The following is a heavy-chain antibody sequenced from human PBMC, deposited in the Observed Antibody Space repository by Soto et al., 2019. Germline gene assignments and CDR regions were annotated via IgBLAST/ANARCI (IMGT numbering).Heavy chain of an antibody. CDR1: GFTFSSYS. D-gene: IGHD3-16*02. V-gene: IGHV3-48*01. CDR2: ISSSSSTI. CDR3: SRDRTHDYIWGSYRSGYFDY. Sequence: GGSLRLSCAASGFTFSSYSMNWVRQAPGKGLEWVSYISSSSSTIYYADSVKGRFTISRDNAKNSLYLQMNSLRAEDTAVYYCSRDRTHDYIWGSYRSGYFDYWGQGTLVTVSS. J-gene: IGHJ4*02.